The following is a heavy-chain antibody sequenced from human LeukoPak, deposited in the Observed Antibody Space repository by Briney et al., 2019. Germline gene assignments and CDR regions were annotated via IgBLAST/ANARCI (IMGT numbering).Heavy chain of an antibody. CDR3: AREGSSSWLIDY. D-gene: IGHD6-13*01. Sequence: GASVKVSCKASGYTFTSYYMHWVRQAPGQGLEWMGGIIPIFGTANYAQKFQGRVTITTDESTSTAYMELSSLRSEDTAVYYCAREGSSSWLIDYWGQGTLVTVSS. V-gene: IGHV1-69*05. CDR1: GYTFTSYY. J-gene: IGHJ4*02. CDR2: IIPIFGTA.